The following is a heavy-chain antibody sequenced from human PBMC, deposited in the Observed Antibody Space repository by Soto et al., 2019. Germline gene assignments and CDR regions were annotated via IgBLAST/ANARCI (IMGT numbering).Heavy chain of an antibody. Sequence: SVKVSCKASGYTFTSYAMHWVRQAPGQRLEWMGWINAGNGNTKYSQKFQGRVTITRDTSASTAYMELSSLRSEDTAVYYCARAYKGDYYYYYMDVWGKGTTVTVSS. CDR2: INAGNGNT. CDR1: GYTFTSYA. CDR3: ARAYKGDYYYYYMDV. V-gene: IGHV1-3*01. D-gene: IGHD1-1*01. J-gene: IGHJ6*03.